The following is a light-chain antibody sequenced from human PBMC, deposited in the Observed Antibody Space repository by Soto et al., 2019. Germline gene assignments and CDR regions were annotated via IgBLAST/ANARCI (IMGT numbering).Light chain of an antibody. CDR1: SSDIGGYNF. V-gene: IGLV2-14*01. J-gene: IGLJ1*01. CDR3: YSYTSSSTNV. CDR2: AVS. Sequence: QSALTQPASVSGSPGQSITISCTGTSSDIGGYNFVSWYQHHPGKAPKLMIFAVSNRPSGVSNRFSGSKSGNTASPTISGLQPEDEADYFCYSYTSSSTNVFGSGTKLTVL.